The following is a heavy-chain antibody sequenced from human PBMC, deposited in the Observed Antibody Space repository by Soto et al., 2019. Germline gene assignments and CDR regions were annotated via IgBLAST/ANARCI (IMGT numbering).Heavy chain of an antibody. D-gene: IGHD3-10*01. CDR2: IIPIFGTA. CDR3: ARDRATYYYGSGSHTYYYGMDV. CDR1: GGTFSSYA. V-gene: IGHV1-69*01. J-gene: IGHJ6*02. Sequence: QVQLVQSGAEVKKPGSSVKVSCKASGGTFSSYAISWVRQAPGQGLEWMGGIIPIFGTANYAQKFQGRVTITADESTSTAYMELSSLRSEDTAVYYCARDRATYYYGSGSHTYYYGMDVCGQGTTVTVSS.